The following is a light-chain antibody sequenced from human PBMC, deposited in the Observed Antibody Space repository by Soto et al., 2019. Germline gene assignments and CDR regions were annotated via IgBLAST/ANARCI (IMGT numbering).Light chain of an antibody. Sequence: DIVMTQSPASLPVTPGEPASFSCRSSQSLLHSNGYNFLDWYLQKPGQSPHLLIYLGSTRASGVPDRFSGSGSGTDFTLKISRVEAEDVGVYYCMQSLQAPFTFGPGTTVEI. CDR1: QSLLHSNGYNF. V-gene: IGKV2-28*01. CDR3: MQSLQAPFT. J-gene: IGKJ3*01. CDR2: LGS.